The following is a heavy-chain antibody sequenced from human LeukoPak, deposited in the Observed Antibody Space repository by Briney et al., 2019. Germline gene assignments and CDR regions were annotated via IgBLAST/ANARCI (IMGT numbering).Heavy chain of an antibody. CDR1: GFTFSSYA. V-gene: IGHV3-23*01. D-gene: IGHD5-24*01. CDR2: ISGGGTST. J-gene: IGHJ4*02. CDR3: AKDLEESKSNGYNFPSHFDY. Sequence: GGSLRLSCAASGFTFSSYAMTWVRQAPGKGLEWVSVISGGGTSTYYADSVKGRFTISRDNSKNTLYLQMNSLRAEDTAVYYCAKDLEESKSNGYNFPSHFDYWGQGTLVTVSS.